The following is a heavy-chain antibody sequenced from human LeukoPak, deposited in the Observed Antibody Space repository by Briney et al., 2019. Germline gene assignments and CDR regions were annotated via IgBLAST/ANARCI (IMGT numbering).Heavy chain of an antibody. V-gene: IGHV3-30*02. D-gene: IGHD3-22*01. CDR3: AKEDGYDSSGYPIDY. Sequence: GGSLRLSCEASGFTFRSYGMHRVRQAPGKGLEWVAFIRYDRSNKYYADSVKGRFTISRDNSKNTLYLQMNSLRAEDTAVYYCAKEDGYDSSGYPIDYWGQGTLVTVSS. CDR1: GFTFRSYG. CDR2: IRYDRSNK. J-gene: IGHJ4*02.